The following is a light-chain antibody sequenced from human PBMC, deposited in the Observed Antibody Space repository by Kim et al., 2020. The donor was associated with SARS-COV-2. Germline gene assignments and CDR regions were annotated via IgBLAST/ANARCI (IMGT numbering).Light chain of an antibody. Sequence: SRGERSTLSCRVSRSISSRYFTWYQQTSVEAARLLIYGASSRATYNPDRFSGSGSGTDFTLTISTLEPDDSAVYCCQQYGSSPFTFGQGTRLEIK. V-gene: IGKV3-20*01. J-gene: IGKJ5*01. CDR1: RSISSRY. CDR2: GAS. CDR3: QQYGSSPFT.